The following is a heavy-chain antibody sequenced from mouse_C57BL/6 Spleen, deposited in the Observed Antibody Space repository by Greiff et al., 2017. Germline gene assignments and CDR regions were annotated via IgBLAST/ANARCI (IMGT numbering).Heavy chain of an antibody. CDR1: GFTFSSYG. V-gene: IGHV5-6*01. CDR2: ISSGGSYT. D-gene: IGHD1-1*01. CDR3: ARQDGSSDGGYYFDY. Sequence: EVKLVESGGDLVKPGGSLKLSCAASGFTFSSYGMSWVRQTPDKRLEWVATISSGGSYTYYPDSVKGRFTISRDNAKNTLYLQMSSLKSEDTAMYYGARQDGSSDGGYYFDYWGQGTTLTVSS. J-gene: IGHJ2*01.